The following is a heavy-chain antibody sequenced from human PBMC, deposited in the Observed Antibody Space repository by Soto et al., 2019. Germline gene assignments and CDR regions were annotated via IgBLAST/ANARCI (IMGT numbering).Heavy chain of an antibody. J-gene: IGHJ6*02. CDR2: IYYSGST. V-gene: IGHV4-39*01. CDR3: AMTYYDFWSGYNWDYYYGMDV. Sequence: PSETLSLTCTVSGGSISSSSYYWGWIRQPPGKGLEWIGSIYYSGSTYYNPSLKSRVTISVDTSKNQFSLKLSSVTAADTAVYYCAMTYYDFWSGYNWDYYYGMDVWGQGTTVTVSS. CDR1: GGSISSSSYY. D-gene: IGHD3-3*01.